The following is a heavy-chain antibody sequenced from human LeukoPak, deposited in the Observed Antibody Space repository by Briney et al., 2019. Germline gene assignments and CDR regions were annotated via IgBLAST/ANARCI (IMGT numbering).Heavy chain of an antibody. CDR1: GGTFSSYA. J-gene: IGHJ4*02. Sequence: ASVKVSCKASGGTFSSYAISWARQAPGQGLEWMGGIIPIFGTANYAQKFQGRVTMTRDTSVSTAYMELNSLRSEDTAVYYCARGPPNWGFDSWGQGTLVTVSS. CDR2: IIPIFGTA. V-gene: IGHV1-69*05. D-gene: IGHD7-27*01. CDR3: ARGPPNWGFDS.